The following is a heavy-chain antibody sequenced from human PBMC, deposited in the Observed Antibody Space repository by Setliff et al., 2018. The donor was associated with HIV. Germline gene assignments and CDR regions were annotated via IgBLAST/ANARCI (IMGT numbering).Heavy chain of an antibody. V-gene: IGHV3-33*01. Sequence: GGSLRLSCAASGFSFSSYGMHWVRQAPGKGLEWVAVIWYDGSNKYYADSVKGRFTISRDNAKNLLYLEMNGLGGEDTAVYYCARDRDNGGWLQFTLYYFEYWGQGTLVTVS. D-gene: IGHD5-12*01. CDR3: ARDRDNGGWLQFTLYYFEY. J-gene: IGHJ4*02. CDR1: GFSFSSYG. CDR2: IWYDGSNK.